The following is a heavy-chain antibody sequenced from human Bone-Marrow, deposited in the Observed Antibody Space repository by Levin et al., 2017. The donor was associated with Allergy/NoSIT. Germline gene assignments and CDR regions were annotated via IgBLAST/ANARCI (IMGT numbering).Heavy chain of an antibody. J-gene: IGHJ3*01. CDR3: AREGIGTGYDTSLDV. V-gene: IGHV3-13*01. Sequence: GGSLRLSCAASGFTFSAYDMHWVRQAAGKGLEWVSAIDTGGGTYYPDSVKGRFTISRENAENSLYLQMDNLRAGDTAVYYCAREGIGTGYDTSLDVWGQGTKITVSS. D-gene: IGHD2-8*02. CDR1: GFTFSAYD. CDR2: IDTGGGT.